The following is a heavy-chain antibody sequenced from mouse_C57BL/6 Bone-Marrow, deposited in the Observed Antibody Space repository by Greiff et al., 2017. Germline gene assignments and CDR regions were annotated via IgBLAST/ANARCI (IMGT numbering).Heavy chain of an antibody. J-gene: IGHJ1*03. CDR2: IDPSDSYT. Sequence: QVQLQQPGAELVMPGASVKLSCKASGYTFTSYWMHWVKQRPGQGLEWIGEIDPSDSYTNYNQKFKGKSTLTVDKSSSTAYMQLSSLTSEDSEVYYGANDGYFWYCDVGGTGTTVTVSS. CDR3: ANDGYFWYCDV. V-gene: IGHV1-69*01. D-gene: IGHD2-3*01. CDR1: GYTFTSYW.